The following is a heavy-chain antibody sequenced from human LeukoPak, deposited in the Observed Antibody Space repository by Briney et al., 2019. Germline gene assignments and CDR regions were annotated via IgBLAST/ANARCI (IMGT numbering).Heavy chain of an antibody. CDR2: INHSGST. D-gene: IGHD3-10*01. V-gene: IGHV4-34*01. J-gene: IGHJ5*02. CDR1: GVSFSGYY. CDR3: ARGPDSGSYFAWFDP. Sequence: SETLSLTCAVYGVSFSGYYWSWVRQPPGKGLEWIGEINHSGSTNYNPSFKSRVAISVDTSRNQLSLKLSSVTAADTAVYYCARGPDSGSYFAWFDPWGQGTLVTVSS.